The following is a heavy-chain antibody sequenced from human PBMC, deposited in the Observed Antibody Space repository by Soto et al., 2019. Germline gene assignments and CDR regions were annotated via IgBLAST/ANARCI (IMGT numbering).Heavy chain of an antibody. CDR2: ISGYNGNT. J-gene: IGHJ6*02. CDR1: GYTFSMSG. V-gene: IGHV1-18*01. CDR3: AREGPRPYYYYGMDV. Sequence: QVQLVQSGAEVKKPGASVKVSCKSSGYTFSMSGISWVRQAPGQGLEWMGWISGYNGNTNYEQKFKESVTMTTNTTTNTAYRELRSLRSDDTAVYDCAREGPRPYYYYGMDVWGQGTTVTVSS.